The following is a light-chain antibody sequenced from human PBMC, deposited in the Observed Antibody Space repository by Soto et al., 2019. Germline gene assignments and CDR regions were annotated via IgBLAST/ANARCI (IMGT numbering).Light chain of an antibody. V-gene: IGKV1-12*01. Sequence: DIQMTQSPSSVSASVGDRVTITCRASQDISSWLAWYQQKPGKAPKLLIYAASSLQSGAPSRFSGSRSGTEFTLTISSLQPEDFATYYCQPSQSFPITFGQGTRLEI. J-gene: IGKJ5*01. CDR2: AAS. CDR1: QDISSW. CDR3: QPSQSFPIT.